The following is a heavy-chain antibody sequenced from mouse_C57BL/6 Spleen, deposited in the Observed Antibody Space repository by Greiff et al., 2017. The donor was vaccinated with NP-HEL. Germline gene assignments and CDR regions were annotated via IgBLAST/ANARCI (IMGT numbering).Heavy chain of an antibody. CDR3: ASSYYGSSYQAWFAY. J-gene: IGHJ3*01. CDR2: IYPGSGST. CDR1: GYTFTSYW. D-gene: IGHD1-1*01. V-gene: IGHV1-55*01. Sequence: QVQLQQSGPELVKPGASVKMSCKASGYTFTSYWITWVKQRPGQGLEWIGDIYPGSGSTNYNEKFKSKATLTVDTSSSTAYMQLSSLTSEDSAVYYCASSYYGSSYQAWFAYWGQGTLVTVSA.